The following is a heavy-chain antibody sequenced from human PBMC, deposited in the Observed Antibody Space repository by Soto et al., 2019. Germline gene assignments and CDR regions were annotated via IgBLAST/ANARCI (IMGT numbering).Heavy chain of an antibody. J-gene: IGHJ4*02. CDR1: GGTFSSYT. V-gene: IGHV1-69*02. Sequence: QVQLVQSGAEVKKPGSSVKVSCKASGGTFSSYTINWVRQAPGQGLEWMGRIIPILGIANYAQKFQGRVTITADKSTSTAYMELSRLRFEDTAVYYCARALWIAESYYGRADYWGQGTLVTVSS. D-gene: IGHD3-10*01. CDR3: ARALWIAESYYGRADY. CDR2: IIPILGIA.